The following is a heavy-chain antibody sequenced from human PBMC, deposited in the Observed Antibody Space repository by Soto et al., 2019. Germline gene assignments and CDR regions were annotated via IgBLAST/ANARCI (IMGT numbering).Heavy chain of an antibody. Sequence: SETLSLTCTVSGGSISSYYWSWIRQPLGKGLEWIGYIYYSGSINYNPSLKSRVTISVDTSKNQFSLKLSSVTAADTAVYYCARCLFSYGARFDPWGQGTLVTVS. CDR2: IYYSGSI. D-gene: IGHD1-26*01. CDR3: ARCLFSYGARFDP. CDR1: GGSISSYY. J-gene: IGHJ5*02. V-gene: IGHV4-59*01.